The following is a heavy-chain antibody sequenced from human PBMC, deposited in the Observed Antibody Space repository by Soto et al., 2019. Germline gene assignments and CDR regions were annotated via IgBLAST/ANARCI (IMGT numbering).Heavy chain of an antibody. J-gene: IGHJ5*02. CDR1: GYTFTGYY. V-gene: IGHV1-2*02. Sequence: ASVKVSCKASGYTFTGYYMHWVQQAPGQGLEWMGWINPNSGGTNYAQKFQGRVTMTRDTSISTAYMELSRLRSDDTAVYYCARGAEVNTSHNWFDTWGQGTLVTVSS. CDR2: INPNSGGT. CDR3: ARGAEVNTSHNWFDT. D-gene: IGHD4-4*01.